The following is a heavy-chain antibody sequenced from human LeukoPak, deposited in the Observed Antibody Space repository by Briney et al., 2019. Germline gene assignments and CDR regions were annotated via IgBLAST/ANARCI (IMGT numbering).Heavy chain of an antibody. Sequence: ASVKVSYKASGYTFTSYDINWVRQATGQGLEWMGWMNPNSGNTGYAQKFQGRVTMTRNTSISTAYMELSSLRSEDTAVYYCARGTASSGTIYYYYMDVWGKGTTVTISS. CDR3: ARGTASSGTIYYYYMDV. CDR2: MNPNSGNT. J-gene: IGHJ6*03. V-gene: IGHV1-8*01. CDR1: GYTFTSYD. D-gene: IGHD6-19*01.